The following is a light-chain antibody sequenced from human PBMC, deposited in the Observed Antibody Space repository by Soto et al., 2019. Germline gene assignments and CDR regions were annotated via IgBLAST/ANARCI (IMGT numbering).Light chain of an antibody. J-gene: IGKJ1*01. CDR3: QQSSSTPPWT. V-gene: IGKV1-39*01. CDR2: AAS. CDR1: QSISSY. Sequence: DIQMTQSPSSLSASVGDRVTITCRASQSISSYLNWYQQKPGKAPKLLIYAASSLQSGVPSRFSGSGSGTDFPLTISSLQPEDFANFYCQQSSSTPPWTFGQGTKVEIK.